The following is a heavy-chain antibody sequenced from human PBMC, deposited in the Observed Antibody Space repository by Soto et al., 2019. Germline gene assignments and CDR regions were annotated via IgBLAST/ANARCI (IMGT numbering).Heavy chain of an antibody. CDR3: TTDRRITLAQFDY. V-gene: IGHV3-15*01. D-gene: IGHD1-20*01. CDR1: GFTVSDAW. Sequence: GGSLRLCCAACGFTVSDAWMSWVRQAPGKGLEWVARFKSETDGGTTDYAAPVKDRFIISRDDSKNTLYLQMNGLKTEDTAVYYCTTDRRITLAQFDYWGQGTLVTVSS. CDR2: FKSETDGGTT. J-gene: IGHJ4*02.